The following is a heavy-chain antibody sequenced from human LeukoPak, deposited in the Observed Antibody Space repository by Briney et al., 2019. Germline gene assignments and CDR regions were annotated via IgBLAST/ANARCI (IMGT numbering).Heavy chain of an antibody. V-gene: IGHV4-59*08. Sequence: SETLSLTCTVSGGSISSYYWSWIRQPPGKGLEWIGYIYYSGSTNYNPSLKSRVTISVDTSKNQFSLKLSSVTAADTAVYYCAVTPVAGRHPLDYWGQGTLVTVTS. CDR1: GGSISSYY. D-gene: IGHD6-19*01. CDR2: IYYSGST. J-gene: IGHJ4*02. CDR3: AVTPVAGRHPLDY.